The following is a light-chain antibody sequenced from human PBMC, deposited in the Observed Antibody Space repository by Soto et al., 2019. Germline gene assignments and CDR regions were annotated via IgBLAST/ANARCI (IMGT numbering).Light chain of an antibody. Sequence: QSVLTQPASVSGSPGQSITISCTGTSSDVGGYNYVSWYQQHPGKAPKLMIYEVSNRPSGVSNRFSGSKSGNTASLTISGLQAEDEADHYCSSYTSSSNVVFGGGTKVTVL. CDR1: SSDVGGYNY. J-gene: IGLJ2*01. V-gene: IGLV2-14*01. CDR2: EVS. CDR3: SSYTSSSNVV.